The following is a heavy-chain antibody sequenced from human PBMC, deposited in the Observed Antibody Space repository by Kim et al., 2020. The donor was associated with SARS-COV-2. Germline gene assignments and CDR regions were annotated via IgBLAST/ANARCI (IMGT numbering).Heavy chain of an antibody. CDR3: ARVGAVRGYCSGGSCYADLKRHSSSWFDP. CDR1: GFTFSSYS. D-gene: IGHD2-15*01. Sequence: GGSLRLSCAASGFTFSSYSMNWVRQAPGKGLEWVSYISSSSSTIYYADSVKGRFTISRDNAKNSLYLQMNSLRDEDTAVYYCARVGAVRGYCSGGSCYADLKRHSSSWFDPWGQGTLVTVSS. V-gene: IGHV3-48*02. CDR2: ISSSSSTI. J-gene: IGHJ5*02.